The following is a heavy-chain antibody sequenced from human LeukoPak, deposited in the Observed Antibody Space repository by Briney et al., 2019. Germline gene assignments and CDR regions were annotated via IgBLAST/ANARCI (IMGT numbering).Heavy chain of an antibody. Sequence: PGGSLRLSCAASGFTFSSYVMHWVRQAPGKGLEWGAIISYDGSNEYYADSVKGRFTISRDNSKNTLYLKMNSLRAEDTAVYYCAKVFTEEYYYDSSGYYYNDYWGQGTLVTVSS. CDR3: AKVFTEEYYYDSSGYYYNDY. CDR1: GFTFSSYV. J-gene: IGHJ4*02. D-gene: IGHD3-22*01. CDR2: ISYDGSNE. V-gene: IGHV3-30*04.